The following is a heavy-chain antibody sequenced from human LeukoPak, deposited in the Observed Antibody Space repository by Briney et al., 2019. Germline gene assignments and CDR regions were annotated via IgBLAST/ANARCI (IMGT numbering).Heavy chain of an antibody. CDR1: GYIFTGYY. CDR3: ARDGNEAVAGTGGVTY. J-gene: IGHJ4*02. Sequence: GASVKVSCKTSGYIFTGYYMHWVRQAPGQGLEWMGWINPNSGDTHYAQNFQGRVTMTRDTSISTAYMELSSLTSDDTAVYYCARDGNEAVAGTGGVTYWGQGTLVTVSS. CDR2: INPNSGDT. D-gene: IGHD6-19*01. V-gene: IGHV1-2*02.